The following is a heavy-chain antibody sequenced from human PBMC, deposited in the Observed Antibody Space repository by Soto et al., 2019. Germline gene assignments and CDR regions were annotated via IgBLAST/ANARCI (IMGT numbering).Heavy chain of an antibody. CDR3: ARHNPIAVAGTPGYYYYGMDV. CDR2: IDPSDSYT. D-gene: IGHD6-19*01. V-gene: IGHV5-10-1*01. CDR1: GYSFTSYW. Sequence: HGESLKISCKGSGYSFTSYWISWVRQMPGKGLEWMGRIDPSDSYTNYSPSFQGHVTISADKSISTAYLQWSSLKASDTAMYYCARHNPIAVAGTPGYYYYGMDVWGQGPRSPSP. J-gene: IGHJ6*02.